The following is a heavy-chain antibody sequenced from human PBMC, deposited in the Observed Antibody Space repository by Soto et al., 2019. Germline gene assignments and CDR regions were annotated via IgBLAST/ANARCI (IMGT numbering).Heavy chain of an antibody. V-gene: IGHV4-38-2*01. CDR1: GFFISSGNY. J-gene: IGHJ3*01. D-gene: IGHD2-15*01. CDR2: IFHGGNT. Sequence: SETLSLTCAVSGFFISSGNYWGWIRKPPGKGLEWIGSIFHGGNTYYNPSLKSRVTISVDMSKKQFSLKLNSVTAADTAVYYCARARWYDAFDVWGQGTVVTVSS. CDR3: ARARWYDAFDV.